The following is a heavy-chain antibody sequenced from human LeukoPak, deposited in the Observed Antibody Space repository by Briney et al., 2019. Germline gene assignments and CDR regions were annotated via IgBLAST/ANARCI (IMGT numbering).Heavy chain of an antibody. Sequence: PSETLSLTCTVSGYSISSGYYWGWIRQSPGKGLEWIGSIYHGGSTHYNPSLRSRVIVSVDTSKNHFSLNMSSVTAADTAVYYCARDLASCAGDCYSDGFDYWGQGALVTVSS. CDR1: GYSISSGYY. J-gene: IGHJ4*02. D-gene: IGHD2-21*02. CDR3: ARDLASCAGDCYSDGFDY. V-gene: IGHV4-38-2*02. CDR2: IYHGGST.